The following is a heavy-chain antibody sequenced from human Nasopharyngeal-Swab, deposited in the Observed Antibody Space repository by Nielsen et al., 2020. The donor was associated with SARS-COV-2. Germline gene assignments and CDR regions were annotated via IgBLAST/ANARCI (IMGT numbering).Heavy chain of an antibody. J-gene: IGHJ5*02. Sequence: VSVKVSCKASGYTFTSYGISWVRQAPGQGLEWMGWISAYNGNTNYAQKLQGRVTMTTDTSTSTAYMELRSLRSDDTAVYYCARAGYSSGWFNWFDPWGQGTLVTVSS. CDR3: ARAGYSSGWFNWFDP. D-gene: IGHD6-19*01. CDR2: ISAYNGNT. CDR1: GYTFTSYG. V-gene: IGHV1-18*01.